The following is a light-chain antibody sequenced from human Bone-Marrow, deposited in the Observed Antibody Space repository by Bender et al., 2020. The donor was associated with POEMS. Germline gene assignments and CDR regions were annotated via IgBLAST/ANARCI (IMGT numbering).Light chain of an antibody. Sequence: SYELTQPPSVSVSPGQTARITCSGDALPAQYVYWYQQRPGQAPVVVVYKDNERPSGIPERFSGSNSGNTATLTISGTQTMDEADYYCQAWDSSTHVVFGGGTKVTVL. CDR1: ALPAQY. CDR3: QAWDSSTHVV. CDR2: KDN. V-gene: IGLV3-1*01. J-gene: IGLJ2*01.